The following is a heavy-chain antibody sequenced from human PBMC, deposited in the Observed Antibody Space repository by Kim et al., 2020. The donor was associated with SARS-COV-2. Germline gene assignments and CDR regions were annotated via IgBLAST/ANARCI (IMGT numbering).Heavy chain of an antibody. Sequence: SETLSLTCAVYGGSFSGYYWSWIRQPPGKGLEWIGEINHSGSTNYNPSLKSRVTISVDTSKNQFSLQLSSVTAADTAVYYCARVMVVELRYPSWCKGANYYSCGMDVWGQGPTVTVS. J-gene: IGHJ6*02. V-gene: IGHV4-34*01. CDR2: INHSGST. CDR3: ARVMVVELRYPSWCKGANYYSCGMDV. CDR1: GGSFSGYY. D-gene: IGHD3-16*01.